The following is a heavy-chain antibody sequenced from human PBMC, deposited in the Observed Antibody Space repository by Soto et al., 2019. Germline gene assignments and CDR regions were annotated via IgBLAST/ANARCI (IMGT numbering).Heavy chain of an antibody. CDR3: AKDLPREQLPTCCDS. V-gene: IGHV3-23*01. J-gene: IGHJ5*01. CDR1: GFTFNSYA. Sequence: DVQLLESGGGLVQPGGSLRLSCAASGFTFNSYAMTWVRQAPGKGLGWVSSIPYSGGSTYYADSAKGRFTISRDNPKNTRYLQMNSLRAEDTALYYCAKDLPREQLPTCCDSWGQGTVVTVSP. CDR2: IPYSGGST. D-gene: IGHD1-26*01.